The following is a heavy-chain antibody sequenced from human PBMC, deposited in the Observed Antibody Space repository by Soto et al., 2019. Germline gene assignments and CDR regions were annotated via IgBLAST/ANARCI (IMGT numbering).Heavy chain of an antibody. D-gene: IGHD3-22*01. J-gene: IGHJ3*02. CDR3: ARVRYYDSSGYSAFDI. V-gene: IGHV1-46*01. Sequence: ASVKVSCKASGYTFTSYYMHWVRQAPGQGLEWMGIINPSGGSTSYAQKFQGRVTMTRDTSTSTVYMELSSLRSEDTAVYYCARVRYYDSSGYSAFDIWGQGTMVTVS. CDR2: INPSGGST. CDR1: GYTFTSYY.